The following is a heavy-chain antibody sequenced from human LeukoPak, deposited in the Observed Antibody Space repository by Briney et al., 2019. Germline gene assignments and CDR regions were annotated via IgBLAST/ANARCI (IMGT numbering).Heavy chain of an antibody. V-gene: IGHV4-39*01. CDR3: ARQISDYYYYYMDV. CDR2: IYDSENE. CDR1: GGSIDTVAFY. Sequence: SETLSLTCTVSGGSIDTVAFYWGWVRQPPEKGLEWIGTIYDSENEFQNPSLNTRVTISADTSKNQFSLKLNSVTAADTAIYYCARQISDYYYYYMDVWGEGITVTVSS. J-gene: IGHJ6*03. D-gene: IGHD2/OR15-2a*01.